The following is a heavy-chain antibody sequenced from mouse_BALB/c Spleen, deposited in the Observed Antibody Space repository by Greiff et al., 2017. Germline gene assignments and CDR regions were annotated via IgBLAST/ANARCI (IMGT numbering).Heavy chain of an antibody. CDR3: AREGEDFDY. V-gene: IGHV3-2*02. Sequence: DVKLVESGPGLVKPSQSLSLTCTVTGYSITSDYAWNWIRQFPGNKLEWMGYISYSGSTSYNPSLKSRISITRDTSKNQFFLQLNSVTTDDTATYYCAREGEDFDYWGQGTTLTVSS. CDR1: GYSITSDYA. CDR2: ISYSGST. J-gene: IGHJ2*01.